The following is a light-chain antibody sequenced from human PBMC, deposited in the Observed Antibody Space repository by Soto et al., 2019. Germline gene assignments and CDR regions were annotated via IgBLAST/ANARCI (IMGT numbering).Light chain of an antibody. CDR3: MQALQTPFT. V-gene: IGKV2-28*01. Sequence: DLVMTQSPLSLPVTPGEPASISCRSSQSLLHSNGYNYLDWYLQKPGQSPQLLIYLGSNQASGVPDRFSGSGSGTDFTLKISRVEAEDVGVYYCMQALQTPFTFGPGTKVDIK. J-gene: IGKJ3*01. CDR2: LGS. CDR1: QSLLHSNGYNY.